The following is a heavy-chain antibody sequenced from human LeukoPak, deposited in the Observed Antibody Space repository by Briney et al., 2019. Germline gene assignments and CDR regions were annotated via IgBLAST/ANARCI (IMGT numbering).Heavy chain of an antibody. CDR1: GFTFSSYG. V-gene: IGHV3-33*01. Sequence: GGSLRLSCAASGFTFSSYGMHWVRQAPGKGLEWVAVIWYDGSNKYYADSVKGRFTISRDNSKNTLYLQMNSLRAEDTAVYYCARETPQYYYGSGSYIPALDYWGQGTLVTVSS. J-gene: IGHJ4*02. CDR2: IWYDGSNK. CDR3: ARETPQYYYGSGSYIPALDY. D-gene: IGHD3-10*01.